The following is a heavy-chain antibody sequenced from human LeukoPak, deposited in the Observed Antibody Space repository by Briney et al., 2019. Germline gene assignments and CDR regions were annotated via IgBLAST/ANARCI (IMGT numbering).Heavy chain of an antibody. V-gene: IGHV3-23*01. CDR2: VSSSGSYT. D-gene: IGHD5-12*01. CDR3: AKHRGSSGADARPAEY. Sequence: GGSLRLSCVASGFSLSKYIMSWVRQAPGKGLEWVSTVSSSGSYTYYADSVKGRFTISRDNSKNTVYLEVNSLRAEDTSVYYCAKHRGSSGADARPAEYWGQGTLVTVSS. J-gene: IGHJ4*02. CDR1: GFSLSKYI.